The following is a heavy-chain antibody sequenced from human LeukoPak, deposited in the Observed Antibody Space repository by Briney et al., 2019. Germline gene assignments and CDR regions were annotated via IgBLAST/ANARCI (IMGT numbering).Heavy chain of an antibody. J-gene: IGHJ3*02. D-gene: IGHD2-21*01. V-gene: IGHV3-73*01. CDR2: IRSKANSYAT. CDR3: TRGERGAFDI. CDR1: GFTFSGSA. Sequence: GGSLTLSCAASGFTFSGSAMHWVRQASGKGLEWVGRIRSKANSYATAYAASVKGRFTISRDDSKNTAYLQMNSLKTEDTAVYYCTRGERGAFDIWGQGTMVTVYS.